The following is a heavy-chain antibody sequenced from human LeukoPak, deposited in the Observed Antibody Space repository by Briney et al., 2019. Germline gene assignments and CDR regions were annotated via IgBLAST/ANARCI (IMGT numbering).Heavy chain of an antibody. CDR2: IYYSGST. D-gene: IGHD3-22*01. CDR1: GGSISSSSYY. V-gene: IGHV4-39*01. Sequence: SETLSLTCTVSGGSISSSSYYWGWIRQPPGKGLEWIGSIYYSGSTYYNSCLKRRATISVDTSKNQFSLKLRSVTAADTALYYCARHGAMIGVAWYFDLWGRGTLVTVSS. CDR3: ARHGAMIGVAWYFDL. J-gene: IGHJ2*01.